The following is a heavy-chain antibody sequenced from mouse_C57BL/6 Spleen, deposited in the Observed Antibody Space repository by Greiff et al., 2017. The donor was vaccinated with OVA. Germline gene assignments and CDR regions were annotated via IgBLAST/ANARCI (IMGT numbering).Heavy chain of an antibody. V-gene: IGHV1-64*01. CDR1: GYTFTSYW. J-gene: IGHJ2*01. CDR2: IHPNSGST. D-gene: IGHD2-1*01. CDR3: AREDYYGNYGYFDY. Sequence: QVQLQQPGAELVKPGASVKLSCKASGYTFTSYWMHWVKQRPGQGLEWIGMIHPNSGSTNYNEKFKSKATLTVDKSSSTAYMQLSSLTSEDSAVYYCAREDYYGNYGYFDYWGQGTTLTVSS.